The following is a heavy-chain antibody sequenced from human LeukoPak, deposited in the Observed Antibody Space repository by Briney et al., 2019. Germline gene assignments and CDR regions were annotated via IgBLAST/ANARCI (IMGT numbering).Heavy chain of an antibody. CDR1: GIAVTTNY. CDR3: ASPSNNSRYAFDY. Sequence: QPGGSLRLSCAASGIAVTTNYMSWVRQAPGKGLEWVSVIYLSGGTHHADSVKGRFTISRDYSMNTLYLEMNSLRVEDTAIYYCASPSNNSRYAFDYWGQGTLVTVSS. D-gene: IGHD3-22*01. V-gene: IGHV3-53*01. J-gene: IGHJ4*02. CDR2: IYLSGGT.